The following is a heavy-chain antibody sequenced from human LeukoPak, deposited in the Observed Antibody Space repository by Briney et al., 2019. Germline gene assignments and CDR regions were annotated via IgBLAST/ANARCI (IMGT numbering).Heavy chain of an antibody. CDR2: VNSDGSST. CDR1: GSTFSNYW. Sequence: GGSLRLSCAASGSTFSNYWMHWVRQAPGKGLVWVSRVNSDGSSTNYADSVKGRFTISRDNAKNTLYLQMNSLRAEDTAVYYCARAYNDYGDYRNLPDYWGQGTLVTVSS. D-gene: IGHD4-17*01. J-gene: IGHJ4*02. V-gene: IGHV3-74*01. CDR3: ARAYNDYGDYRNLPDY.